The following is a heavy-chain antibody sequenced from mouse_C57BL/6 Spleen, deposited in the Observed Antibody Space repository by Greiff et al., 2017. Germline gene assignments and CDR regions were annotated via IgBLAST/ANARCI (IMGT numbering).Heavy chain of an antibody. CDR1: GFTFSDYG. V-gene: IGHV5-17*01. Sequence: DVKLVESGGGLVKPGGSLKLSCAASGFTFSDYGMHWVRQAPEKGLEWVAYISSGSSTIYYADTVKGRFTISRDNAKNTLFLQMTSLRSEDTAMYYCARHYYGSSYDWYFDVWGTGTTVTVSS. J-gene: IGHJ1*03. CDR2: ISSGSSTI. CDR3: ARHYYGSSYDWYFDV. D-gene: IGHD1-1*01.